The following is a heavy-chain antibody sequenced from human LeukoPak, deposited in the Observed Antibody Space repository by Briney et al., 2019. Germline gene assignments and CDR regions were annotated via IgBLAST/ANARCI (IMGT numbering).Heavy chain of an antibody. CDR3: APVTTTHWFDP. J-gene: IGHJ5*02. Sequence: SETLSLTCAVSGGSFSACYWSWIRQPPGKGLEWIGEINHSGSANYNPSLKSRVTISVDTSKNQFSLNLTSVTAADTAVYYCAPVTTTHWFDPWGQGTLVTVSS. D-gene: IGHD4-17*01. CDR1: GGSFSACY. V-gene: IGHV4-34*01. CDR2: INHSGSA.